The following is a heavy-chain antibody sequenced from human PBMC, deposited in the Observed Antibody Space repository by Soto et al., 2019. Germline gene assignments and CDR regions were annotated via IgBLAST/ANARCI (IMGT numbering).Heavy chain of an antibody. V-gene: IGHV3-72*01. CDR1: GFTFSHHY. D-gene: IGHD4-17*01. CDR2: TRDRAHSYTT. CDR3: AASRCDYRYCGC. Sequence: GGSLRLSCAPSGFTFSHHYMDWVRQAPEKGLEWVGRTRDRAHSYTTEYAASVKDRFTISRDDSKNSLYLQMNSLKTEYTAVYYCAASRCDYRYCGCWRQGTLDTVSS. J-gene: IGHJ4*02.